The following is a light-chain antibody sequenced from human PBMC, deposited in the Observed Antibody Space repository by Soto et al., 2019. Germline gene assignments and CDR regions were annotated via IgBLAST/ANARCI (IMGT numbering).Light chain of an antibody. J-gene: IGLJ3*02. CDR1: SSSIASNY. Sequence: NFMLTQPHSVSESPGKTVTISCTGSSSSIASNYVQWYQQRPGSAPTTVIYEDNRRPSGVPDRFSGSIDNSSSSASLTISGLKTEDEADYYCQSYDSNNWVFGGGTKLTVL. CDR3: QSYDSNNWV. CDR2: EDN. V-gene: IGLV6-57*02.